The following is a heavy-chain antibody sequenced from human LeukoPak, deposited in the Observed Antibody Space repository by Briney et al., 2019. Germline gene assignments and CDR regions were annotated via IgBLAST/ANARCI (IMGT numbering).Heavy chain of an antibody. CDR2: ISYDGSNK. J-gene: IGHJ4*02. V-gene: IGHV3-30*04. Sequence: PGGALRLSCAASGFTFSSYAIHWVRQAPGRGLEWVAIISYDGSNKYYADSVKGRFTISRDNSKNTLYLQMNSLRAEDTAVYYCARDHQQSRNLAGAPGYCGQGTLVTVSS. CDR3: ARDHQQSRNLAGAPGY. D-gene: IGHD1-26*01. CDR1: GFTFSSYA.